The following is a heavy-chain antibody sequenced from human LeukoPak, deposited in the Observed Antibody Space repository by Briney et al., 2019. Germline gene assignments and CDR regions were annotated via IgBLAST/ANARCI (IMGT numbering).Heavy chain of an antibody. CDR2: SSSSGTYI. V-gene: IGHV3-21*01. CDR3: ARDMTTVRYWYFDL. Sequence: GGSLRLSCAASGFTFSTYSMDWVRQAPGKGLEWVSSSSSSGTYIYYADSVKGRFTISRDNAKNSLYLQMNSLRAEDTAVYYCARDMTTVRYWYFDLWGRGTLVTVPS. D-gene: IGHD4-17*01. J-gene: IGHJ2*01. CDR1: GFTFSTYS.